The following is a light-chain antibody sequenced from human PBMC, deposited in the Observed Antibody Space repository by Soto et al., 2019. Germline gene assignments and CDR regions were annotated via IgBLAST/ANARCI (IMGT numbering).Light chain of an antibody. Sequence: PCALSWSPEERATRSCRASQSVSSSYLAWYQQKPGQAPRLLIYGASSRATGIPDRFSGSGSGTDFTLTISRLEPEDFAVYYCQQYGRLLYTLGRGAKVDIK. J-gene: IGKJ2*01. CDR3: QQYGRLLYT. V-gene: IGKV3-20*01. CDR1: QSVSSSY. CDR2: GAS.